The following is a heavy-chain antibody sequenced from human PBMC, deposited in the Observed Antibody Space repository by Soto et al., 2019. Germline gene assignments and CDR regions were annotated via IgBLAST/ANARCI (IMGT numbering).Heavy chain of an antibody. Sequence: ASGKVSCKASGYTFTDYFIHWVRQAPGQGFEWMGWINPKSRGTTYAQKFQGRVTMTRDTSNSTAYMELRGLRSDDTAIYYCARVTLKAGNWFDPWGQGTLVTVSS. V-gene: IGHV1-2*02. CDR3: ARVTLKAGNWFDP. CDR1: GYTFTDYF. J-gene: IGHJ5*02. CDR2: INPKSRGT.